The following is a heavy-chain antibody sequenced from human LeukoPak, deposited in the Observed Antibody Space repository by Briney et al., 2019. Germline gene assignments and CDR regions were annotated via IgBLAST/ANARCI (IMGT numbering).Heavy chain of an antibody. D-gene: IGHD1-26*01. V-gene: IGHV3-30*02. CDR1: GFTFSTYG. CDR3: ANQGGSLTEVGYYMDV. Sequence: GGSLRLSCAASGFTFSTYGMHWVRRAPGKGLEWVAFIRSDGTSKYYTDSVKGRFTISRDNSKNTLYLQMNSLRPEDTAVYCCANQGGSLTEVGYYMDVWGKGTTVTVSS. CDR2: IRSDGTSK. J-gene: IGHJ6*03.